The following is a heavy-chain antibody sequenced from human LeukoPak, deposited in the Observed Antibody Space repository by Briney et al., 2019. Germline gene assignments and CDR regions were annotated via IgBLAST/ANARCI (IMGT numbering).Heavy chain of an antibody. D-gene: IGHD3-22*01. CDR3: ARSGYDSSGYGYFDY. CDR2: IYYSGST. J-gene: IGHJ4*02. CDR1: GGSISSSSYY. Sequence: PSETLSLTCTVSGGSISSSSYYWGWIRQPPGKGLEWIGSIYYSGSTYYNPSLKSRVTISVDTSKNQFSLKLSSVTAADTAVYYCARSGYDSSGYGYFDYWGQGTLVTVSS. V-gene: IGHV4-39*07.